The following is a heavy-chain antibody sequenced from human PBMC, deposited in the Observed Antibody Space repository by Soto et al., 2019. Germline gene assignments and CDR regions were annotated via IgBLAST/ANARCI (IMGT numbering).Heavy chain of an antibody. CDR3: ASSIVVVTALDY. CDR1: GYTFTSYA. J-gene: IGHJ4*02. CDR2: INAGNGNT. Sequence: QVQLVQSGAEEQKPGASVKVSCKASGYTFTSYAMPWVRQAPGQRLEWMGWINAGNGNTKYSQKFQGRVTITRDTSAGTANMELSSLISEDTAVYYCASSIVVVTALDYWGQGTQVTISS. D-gene: IGHD2-21*02. V-gene: IGHV1-3*05.